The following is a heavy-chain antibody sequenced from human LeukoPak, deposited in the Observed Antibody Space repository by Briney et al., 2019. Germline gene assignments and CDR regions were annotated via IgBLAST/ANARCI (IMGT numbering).Heavy chain of an antibody. CDR2: ISSSSSTI. V-gene: IGHV3-48*02. D-gene: IGHD4-11*01. Sequence: PGGSLRLSCAASGFTFSSYSMNWVRQAPGKGLEWVSYISSSSSTIYYADSVKGRFTISRDNAKNSLYLQMNSLRDEDTAVYYCASGYSPHGGDYYHGMDVWGQGTTVTVSS. CDR3: ASGYSPHGGDYYHGMDV. J-gene: IGHJ6*02. CDR1: GFTFSSYS.